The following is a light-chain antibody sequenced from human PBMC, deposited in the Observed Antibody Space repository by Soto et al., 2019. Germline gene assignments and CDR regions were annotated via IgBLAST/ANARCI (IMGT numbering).Light chain of an antibody. V-gene: IGLV2-14*01. CDR3: SSYTSSGTLV. CDR1: SSDVGGYNY. Sequence: QSALPQPASVSGSPGQSITISCTGTSSDVGGYNYVSWYQQHPGKAPKLMIYDVSNRPSGVSNRFSGSKSGNTASLTISGLQAEDEADYYCSSYTSSGTLVFGTGTKVTVL. CDR2: DVS. J-gene: IGLJ1*01.